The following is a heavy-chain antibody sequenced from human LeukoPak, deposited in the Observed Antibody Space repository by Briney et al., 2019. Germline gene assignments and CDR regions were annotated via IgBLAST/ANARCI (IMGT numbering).Heavy chain of an antibody. CDR2: INTNTGNP. CDR3: ARLGYGDYGPLDY. CDR1: GYTFTSYG. D-gene: IGHD4-17*01. J-gene: IGHJ4*02. V-gene: IGHV7-4-1*02. Sequence: GASVKVSCKASGYTFTSYGISWVRQAPGQGLEWMGWINTNTGNPTYAQGFTGRFVFSLDTSVSTAYLQISSLKAEDTAVYYCARLGYGDYGPLDYWGQGTLVTVSS.